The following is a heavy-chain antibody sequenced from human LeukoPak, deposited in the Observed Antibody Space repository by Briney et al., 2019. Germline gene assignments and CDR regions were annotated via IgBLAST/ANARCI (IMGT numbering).Heavy chain of an antibody. Sequence: SETLSLTCAVYGGSFSGYYWSWIRQPPGKGLEWIGEINHSGSTNYNPSLKSRVTISVDTSKNQFSLKLSSVTAADTAVYYCARDSPDGYTSGHYYYLDVWGKGTTVTVSS. J-gene: IGHJ6*03. D-gene: IGHD5-18*01. CDR3: ARDSPDGYTSGHYYYLDV. CDR2: INHSGST. V-gene: IGHV4-34*01. CDR1: GGSFSGYY.